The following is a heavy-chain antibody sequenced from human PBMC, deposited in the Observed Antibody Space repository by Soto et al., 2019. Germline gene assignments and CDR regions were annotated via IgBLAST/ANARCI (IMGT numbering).Heavy chain of an antibody. CDR2: ISGSGGST. Sequence: GGSLRLSCAASGFTFSSYAMSWVRQAPGKGLEWVSAISGSGGSTYYADSVKGRFTISRDNSKNTLYLQMNSLRAEDTAVYYCAKGHYDFWSGYYTVYFDYWGQGTLVTVSS. CDR3: AKGHYDFWSGYYTVYFDY. CDR1: GFTFSSYA. D-gene: IGHD3-3*01. V-gene: IGHV3-23*01. J-gene: IGHJ4*02.